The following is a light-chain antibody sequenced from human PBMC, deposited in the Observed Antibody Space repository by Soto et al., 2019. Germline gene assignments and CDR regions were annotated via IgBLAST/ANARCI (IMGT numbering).Light chain of an antibody. V-gene: IGKV1-39*01. J-gene: IGKJ3*01. CDR3: QQSYSSLFT. Sequence: DIPMTQSPSSLSASVGDRVTITCRASQSISTYLNWYQQKPGKAPTLLIFAAFSLQSGVTSRFSGSGCGTDVTLTICSRQPEDFATYYCQQSYSSLFTFRPGTKVDIK. CDR1: QSISTY. CDR2: AAF.